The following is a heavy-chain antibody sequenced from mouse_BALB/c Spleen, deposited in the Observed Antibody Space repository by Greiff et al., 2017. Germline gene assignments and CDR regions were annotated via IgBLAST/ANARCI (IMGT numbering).Heavy chain of an antibody. J-gene: IGHJ2*01. V-gene: IGHV5-6-3*01. CDR2: INSNGGST. CDR1: GFTFSSYG. Sequence: EVQGVESGGGLVQPGGSLKLSCAASGFTFSSYGMSWVRQTPDKRLELVATINSNGGSTYYPDSVKGRFTISRDNAKNTLYLQMSSLKSEDTAMYYCASNLYWGQGTTLTVSS. CDR3: ASNLY.